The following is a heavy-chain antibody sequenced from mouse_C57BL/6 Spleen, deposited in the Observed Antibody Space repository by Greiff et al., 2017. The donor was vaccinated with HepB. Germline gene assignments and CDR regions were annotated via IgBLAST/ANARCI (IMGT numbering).Heavy chain of an antibody. D-gene: IGHD1-1*01. J-gene: IGHJ2*01. CDR3: ATVITTVVGGY. CDR1: GYTFTSYW. Sequence: VQLQQPGAELVKPGASVKLSCKASGYTFTSYWMQWVNQRPGQGLEWIGEIDPSDSYTNYNQKVKGKATLTVDTSSSTAYMQLSSLTSEDSAVYYCATVITTVVGGYWGQGTTLTVSS. CDR2: IDPSDSYT. V-gene: IGHV1-50*01.